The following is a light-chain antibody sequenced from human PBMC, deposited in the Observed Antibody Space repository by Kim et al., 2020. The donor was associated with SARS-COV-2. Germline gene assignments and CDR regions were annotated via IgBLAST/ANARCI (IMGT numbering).Light chain of an antibody. CDR3: QVWDSSSDHV. J-gene: IGLJ1*01. CDR2: YDS. Sequence: SYELTQPPSVSVAPGKTARITCGGNNIGSKSVHWYQQKPGQAPVLVIYYDSDRPSGIPERFSGSNSGNTATLTISRVEAGDEAGYYCQVWDSSSDHVFGT. V-gene: IGLV3-21*04. CDR1: NIGSKS.